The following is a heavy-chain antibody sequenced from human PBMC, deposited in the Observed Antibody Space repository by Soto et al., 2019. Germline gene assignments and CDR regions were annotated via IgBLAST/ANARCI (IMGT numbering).Heavy chain of an antibody. V-gene: IGHV6-1*01. CDR2: TYYRSRWYN. J-gene: IGHJ6*03. Sequence: PSQTLSLTCAISGDSVSSNSAAWNWIRQSPSRGLEWLGRTYYRSRWYNDYAVSVKSRITVNPDTSKNQFSLHLNSVTPEDTAVYYGSGTPPPQWYYMDGWDKGTTVTVPS. CDR3: SGTPPPQWYYMDG. CDR1: GDSVSSNSAA. D-gene: IGHD1-7*01.